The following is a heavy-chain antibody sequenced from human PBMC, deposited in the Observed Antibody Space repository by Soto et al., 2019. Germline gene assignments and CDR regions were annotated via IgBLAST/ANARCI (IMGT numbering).Heavy chain of an antibody. J-gene: IGHJ6*03. CDR3: ARGWYSSGWYRGHYYYYMDV. CDR2: INHSGST. Sequence: QVQLQQWGAGLLKPSETLSLTCAVYGGSFSGYYWSWIRQPPGKGLEWIGEINHSGSTNYNPSLKSRVTISVDTSKNQFSLKLSSVTAADTAVYYCARGWYSSGWYRGHYYYYMDVWGKGTTVTVSS. V-gene: IGHV4-34*01. CDR1: GGSFSGYY. D-gene: IGHD6-19*01.